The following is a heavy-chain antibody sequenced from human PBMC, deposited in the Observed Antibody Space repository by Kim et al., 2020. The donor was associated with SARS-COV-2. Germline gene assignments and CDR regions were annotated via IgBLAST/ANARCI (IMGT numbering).Heavy chain of an antibody. CDR1: GGSFSGYY. Sequence: SETLSLTCAVYGGSFSGYYWSWIRQPPGKGLEWIGEINHSGSTNYNPSLKSRVTISVDTSKNQFSLKLSSVTAADTAVYYCARKRGYSSGSFRLYYFDYWGQGTLVTVSS. J-gene: IGHJ4*02. CDR2: INHSGST. V-gene: IGHV4-34*01. CDR3: ARKRGYSSGSFRLYYFDY. D-gene: IGHD6-19*01.